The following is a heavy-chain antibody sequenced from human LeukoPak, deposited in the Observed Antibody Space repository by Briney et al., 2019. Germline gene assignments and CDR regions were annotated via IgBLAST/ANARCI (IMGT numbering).Heavy chain of an antibody. J-gene: IGHJ3*02. CDR1: GGTFSSYA. D-gene: IGHD2-2*01. V-gene: IGHV1-69*13. Sequence: SVKVSCTASGGTFSSYAISWVRQAPGQGLEWMGGIIPIFGTANYAQKFQGRVTITADESTSTAYMELSSLRSEDTAVYYCAREGYCSSTSCYRVDIWGQGTMVTVSS. CDR2: IIPIFGTA. CDR3: AREGYCSSTSCYRVDI.